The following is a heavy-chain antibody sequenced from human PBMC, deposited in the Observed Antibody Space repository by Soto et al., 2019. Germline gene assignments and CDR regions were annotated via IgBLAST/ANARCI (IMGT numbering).Heavy chain of an antibody. CDR1: GGSMSSSNW. V-gene: IGHV4-4*02. Sequence: PSETLSLTCTVSGGSMSSSNWWNWVRQPPGKGLEWIGEIHHSGSTYYNPSLKSRVTISLDTSKNQFSLKLSSVTAADTAVYYCAGQPTAGSYYDLGSYYYYYATDVWGQGTTVTVSS. CDR2: IHHSGST. J-gene: IGHJ6*02. CDR3: AGQPTAGSYYDLGSYYYYYATDV. D-gene: IGHD3-10*01.